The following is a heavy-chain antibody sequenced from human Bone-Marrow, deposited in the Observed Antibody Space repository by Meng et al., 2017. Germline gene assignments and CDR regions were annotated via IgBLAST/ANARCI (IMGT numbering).Heavy chain of an antibody. CDR2: INAGNGNT. V-gene: IGHV1-3*01. CDR1: GYTFTSYA. CDR3: ARGAKFTPPKPNWFDP. Sequence: ASVKVSCKASGYTFTSYAMHWVRQAPGQRLEWMGWINAGNGNTKYSQKFQGRVTITRDTSASTAYMELSSLRSEDTVVYYCARGAKFTPPKPNWFDPWVQGTLVTVSS. J-gene: IGHJ5*02. D-gene: IGHD1-14*01.